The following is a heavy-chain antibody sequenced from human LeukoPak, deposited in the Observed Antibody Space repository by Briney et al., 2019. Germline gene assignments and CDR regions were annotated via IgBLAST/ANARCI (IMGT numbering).Heavy chain of an antibody. CDR1: GGSITGSY. D-gene: IGHD3-9*01. CDR3: ARARYVNSFYAFDI. CDR2: IYYSGST. V-gene: IGHV4-59*01. J-gene: IGHJ3*02. Sequence: PSETLSLTCTVSGGSITGSYWSWLRQPPGKGLEYIGYIYYSGSTNYNPSLKSRVTISVDTSKNQFSLKLSSVTAADTAVYYCARARYVNSFYAFDIWGQGTLVTVSS.